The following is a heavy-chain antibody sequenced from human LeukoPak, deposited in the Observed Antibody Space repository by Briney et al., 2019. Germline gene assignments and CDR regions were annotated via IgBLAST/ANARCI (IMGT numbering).Heavy chain of an antibody. J-gene: IGHJ4*02. CDR3: ARVIYSGWEGELSD. CDR1: GFTFSSYW. V-gene: IGHV3-74*01. D-gene: IGHD6-19*01. CDR2: INSDGSTT. Sequence: PGGSLRLSCAASGFTFSSYWMHWVRQAPGEGLVWVSRINSDGSTTSYADSVMGRFTISRDNAKNTLYLQMNSLRAEDTAVYYCARVIYSGWEGELSDWGRGTLFTVSS.